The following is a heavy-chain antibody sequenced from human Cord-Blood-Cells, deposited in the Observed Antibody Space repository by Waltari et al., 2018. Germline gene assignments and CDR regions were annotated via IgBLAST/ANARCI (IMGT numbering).Heavy chain of an antibody. V-gene: IGHV1-69*01. D-gene: IGHD7-27*01. CDR3: ARGGNWDPAEFDY. J-gene: IGHJ4*02. CDR1: GGTFSSYA. CDR2: IIPIFCTA. Sequence: QVQLVQPGAAVTKPGSSVTVSFKASGGTFSSYAISWVRQAPGQGLEWMGGIIPIFCTANYAQKFQGRVTITADESMSTAYMELSSLRSEDTAVYYCARGGNWDPAEFDYWGQGTLVTVSS.